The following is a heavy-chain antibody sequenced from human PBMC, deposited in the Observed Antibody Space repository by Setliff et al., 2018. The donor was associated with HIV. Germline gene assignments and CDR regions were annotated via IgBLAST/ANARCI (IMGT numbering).Heavy chain of an antibody. D-gene: IGHD1-26*01. Sequence: LSLTCTVSGGSISSGGYYRSWIRQHPGKGLEWIGYIHYSGSTNYNPSLKSRVTMSVDTSKNQFSLKLSSVTAADTAVYYCARGGGSPQRFAFDIWGQGTMVTVSS. V-gene: IGHV4-31*03. CDR1: GGSISSGGYY. J-gene: IGHJ3*02. CDR2: IHYSGST. CDR3: ARGGGSPQRFAFDI.